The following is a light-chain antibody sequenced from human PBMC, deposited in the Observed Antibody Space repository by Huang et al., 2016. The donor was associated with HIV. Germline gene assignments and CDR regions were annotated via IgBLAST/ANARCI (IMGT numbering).Light chain of an antibody. J-gene: IGKJ1*01. CDR3: QQRSNWPWT. Sequence: EIVLTQSLATLSLSPGERATLSCRASQSVSSSLAWYQQKPGQAPRLLIYAASNRATGIPVRFSGSGSGTDFTLTISSLEPEDFAVYYCQQRSNWPWTFGQGTKVEIK. CDR1: QSVSSS. V-gene: IGKV3-11*01. CDR2: AAS.